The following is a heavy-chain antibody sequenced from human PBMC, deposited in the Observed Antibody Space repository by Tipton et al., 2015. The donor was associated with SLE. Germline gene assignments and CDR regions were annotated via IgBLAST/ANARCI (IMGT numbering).Heavy chain of an antibody. Sequence: SLRLSCTASGFTFRSYSMNWVRQAPGKGLEWISYITSSTTIIYYADSVKGRFTISRDTAKNSLSLQMNSLRAEDTAVYYCAREGSGYYYYMDVWGKGTTVTVSS. V-gene: IGHV3-48*01. CDR3: AREGSGYYYYMDV. CDR1: GFTFRSYS. J-gene: IGHJ6*03. CDR2: ITSSTTII.